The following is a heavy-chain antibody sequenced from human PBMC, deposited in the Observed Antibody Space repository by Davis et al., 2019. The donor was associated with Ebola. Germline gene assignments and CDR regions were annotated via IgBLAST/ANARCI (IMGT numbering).Heavy chain of an antibody. CDR2: MSHSGSTK. D-gene: IGHD4-23*01. V-gene: IGHV3-11*01. CDR1: GFIFSDYY. Sequence: GESLKISCAASGFIFSDYYMSWIRLAPGKGLEWISYMSHSGSTKYYADSMRGRFTISRDNAKKTLYLEINSLRPGDTAIYYCARDRHKLSAYDAMDLWGQGTSVTVSS. CDR3: ARDRHKLSAYDAMDL. J-gene: IGHJ6*02.